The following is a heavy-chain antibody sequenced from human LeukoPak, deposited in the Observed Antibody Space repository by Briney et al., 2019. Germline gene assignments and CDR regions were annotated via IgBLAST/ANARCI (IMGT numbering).Heavy chain of an antibody. CDR2: IIPIFGTA. J-gene: IGHJ4*02. Sequence: GASVKVSCKASGGTFSSYAISWVRQAPRQGLEWMGGIIPIFGTANYAQKFQGRVTITTDESTSTAYMELSSLRSEDTAVYYCATRTQYCGGDCSFDYWGQGTLVTVSS. D-gene: IGHD2-21*02. V-gene: IGHV1-69*05. CDR3: ATRTQYCGGDCSFDY. CDR1: GGTFSSYA.